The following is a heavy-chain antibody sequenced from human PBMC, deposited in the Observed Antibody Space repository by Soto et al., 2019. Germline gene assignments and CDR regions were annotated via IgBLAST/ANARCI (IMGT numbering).Heavy chain of an antibody. V-gene: IGHV4-59*01. CDR1: GISLSNYY. CDR2: IYYRGST. Sequence: SETLSLTCSIAGISLSNYYWSWIRQAPGNGPEWIGYIYYRGSTNYNPSLQSRVTISVDTSKSHFSLRLSSVTAADTAMYYCATANGNSFEYWGQGTKVTVSS. D-gene: IGHD2-8*01. J-gene: IGHJ4*02. CDR3: ATANGNSFEY.